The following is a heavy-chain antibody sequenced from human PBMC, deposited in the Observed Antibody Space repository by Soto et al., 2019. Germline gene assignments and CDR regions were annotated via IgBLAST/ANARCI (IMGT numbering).Heavy chain of an antibody. CDR1: GFTFSSYD. CDR3: ERDRGYSYGVYYYYGMDV. D-gene: IGHD5-18*01. Sequence: PGGSLRLSCAASGFTFSSYDMHWVRQATGKGLEWVSAIGTAGDTYYPGSVKGRFTISRENAKNSLYLQMNSLRAEDTAVYYCERDRGYSYGVYYYYGMDVWGQGTTVTVSS. V-gene: IGHV3-13*01. J-gene: IGHJ6*02. CDR2: IGTAGDT.